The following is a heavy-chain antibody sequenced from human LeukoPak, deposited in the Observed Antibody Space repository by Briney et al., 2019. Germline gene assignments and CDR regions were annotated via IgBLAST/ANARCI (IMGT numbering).Heavy chain of an antibody. J-gene: IGHJ4*02. D-gene: IGHD3-10*01. CDR2: IGSGGDT. V-gene: IGHV3-23*01. Sequence: GGSERLSCAACGFTFSSYAMTWVRQSRGKGLEWVSVIGSGGDTYYSDYVQGRFTISRDNSKNTLYLQMNSLRADDTAVYYCAKYYAARSRSFDFWGQGTLVTVAS. CDR1: GFTFSSYA. CDR3: AKYYAARSRSFDF.